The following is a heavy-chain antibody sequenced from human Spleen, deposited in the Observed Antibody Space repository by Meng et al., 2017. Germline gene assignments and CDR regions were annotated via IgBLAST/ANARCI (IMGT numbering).Heavy chain of an antibody. CDR2: MNPNTGDT. CDR1: GYTFIAYY. Sequence: ASVKVSCKASGYTFIAYYILWVRQAPGQGLEWMGWMNPNTGDTNSAQTFQGRVTMSRDTSISTAYMELTRLRSDDTAVYFCAREGSSSWSVGSFYDGMDVWGQGTTVTVSS. J-gene: IGHJ6*02. D-gene: IGHD6-13*01. CDR3: AREGSSSWSVGSFYDGMDV. V-gene: IGHV1-2*02.